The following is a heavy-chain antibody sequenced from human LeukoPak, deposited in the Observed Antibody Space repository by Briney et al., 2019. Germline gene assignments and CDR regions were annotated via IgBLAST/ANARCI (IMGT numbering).Heavy chain of an antibody. CDR2: IYYSGKT. CDR3: ARIAELGLHIFIDY. D-gene: IGHD3-10*01. CDR1: GSYINNYY. V-gene: IGHV4-39*07. Sequence: PSETLSLTCSVSGSYINNYYWGWIRQAPGKGPEWIGSIYYSGKTYYNSSLRSRVTISLDASKKQFSLNLFYVTAADTAVYYCARIAELGLHIFIDYWGQGTLVTVSS. J-gene: IGHJ4*02.